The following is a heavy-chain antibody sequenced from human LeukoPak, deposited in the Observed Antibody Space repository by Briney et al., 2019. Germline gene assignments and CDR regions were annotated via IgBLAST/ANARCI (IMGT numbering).Heavy chain of an antibody. J-gene: IGHJ4*02. CDR3: AKIVGTYSSSWDFDY. D-gene: IGHD6-13*01. Sequence: GGSLRLSCAASGFTFSSYGMSWVRQAPGKGLEWVSVISGSGDRTYYADSVKGRFTISRDNSKNTLYLQMNSLRVEDTAVYYCAKIVGTYSSSWDFDYWGQGTLVTVSS. CDR1: GFTFSSYG. CDR2: ISGSGDRT. V-gene: IGHV3-23*01.